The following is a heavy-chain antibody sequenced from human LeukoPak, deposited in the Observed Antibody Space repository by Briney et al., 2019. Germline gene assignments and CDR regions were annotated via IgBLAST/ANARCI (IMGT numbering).Heavy chain of an antibody. J-gene: IGHJ4*02. CDR1: GGSIRSSYYY. CDR3: ARDGDYDFWSGYYYYFDY. D-gene: IGHD3-3*01. CDR2: IYDSGST. V-gene: IGHV4-39*02. Sequence: SETLSLTCTVSGGSIRSSYYYWGWIRQPPGKGLEWIGSIYDSGSTYHNPSLKSRVTISVDTSKNQFSLKLNSVTAADTAVYYCARDGDYDFWSGYYYYFDYWGQGTLVTVSS.